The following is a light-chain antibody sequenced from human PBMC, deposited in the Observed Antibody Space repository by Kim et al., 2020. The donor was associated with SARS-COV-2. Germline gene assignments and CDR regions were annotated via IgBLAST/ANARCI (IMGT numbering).Light chain of an antibody. CDR2: DVS. J-gene: IGLJ3*02. CDR3: SAYEGNRLV. CDR1: SSDFGANYY. Sequence: QSALTQPRSVAGSPGQSVTISCTGSSSDFGANYYVSWYQQHPGKAPQFLIYDVSERPSGVPDRFSGSKFGDTASLTISGLQAEDEADYYCSAYEGNRLVFGGGTQLTVL. V-gene: IGLV2-11*01.